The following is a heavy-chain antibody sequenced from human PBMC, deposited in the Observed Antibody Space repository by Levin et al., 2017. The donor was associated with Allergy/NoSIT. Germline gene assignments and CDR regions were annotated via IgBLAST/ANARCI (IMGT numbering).Heavy chain of an antibody. Sequence: GESLKISCAASGFTFSSYGMHWVRQAPGKGLEWVAVISYDGSNKYYADSVKGRFTISRDNSKNTLYLQMNSLRAEDTAVYYCAKDSPYGSGSYYSDLDYWGQGTLVTVSS. CDR1: GFTFSSYG. V-gene: IGHV3-30*18. CDR2: ISYDGSNK. D-gene: IGHD3-10*01. J-gene: IGHJ4*02. CDR3: AKDSPYGSGSYYSDLDY.